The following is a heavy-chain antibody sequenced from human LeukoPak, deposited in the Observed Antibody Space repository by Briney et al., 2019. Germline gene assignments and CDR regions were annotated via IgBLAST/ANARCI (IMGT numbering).Heavy chain of an antibody. CDR3: ARDLSGPDPFFDY. J-gene: IGHJ4*02. CDR1: GYTFTSYA. Sequence: ASVKVSCKASGYTFTSYAMHWVRQAPEQRLEWMGWINAGNGNTKYSQKFQGRVTITRDTSASTAYMELSSLRSEDTAVYYCARDLSGPDPFFDYWGQGTLVTVSS. V-gene: IGHV1-3*01. CDR2: INAGNGNT. D-gene: IGHD5-12*01.